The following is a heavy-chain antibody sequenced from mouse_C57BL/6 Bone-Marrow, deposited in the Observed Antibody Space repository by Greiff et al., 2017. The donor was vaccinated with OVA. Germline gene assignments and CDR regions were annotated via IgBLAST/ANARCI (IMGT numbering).Heavy chain of an antibody. CDR1: GFTFSDFY. D-gene: IGHD1-1*01. CDR3: AREYDGSSYWYVDV. CDR2: RRNKANDYTT. V-gene: IGHV7-1*02. J-gene: IGHJ1*01. Sequence: EVKLVESGGGLVQPGGSLRLSCATSGFTFSDFYMEWVRQPPGKRLEWIAARRNKANDYTTEYSASVKVRFIVSRDTSQSILYLQMNALRAEDTASYDCAREYDGSSYWYVDVWGAGTTVTVSS.